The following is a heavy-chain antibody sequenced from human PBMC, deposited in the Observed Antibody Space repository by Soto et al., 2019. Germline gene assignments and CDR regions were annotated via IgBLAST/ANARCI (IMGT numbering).Heavy chain of an antibody. CDR1: GFTFSSYW. Sequence: GGSLRLSCAASGFTFSSYWMSWVRQAPGKGLEWVANIKQDGSEKYYVDSVKGRFTISRDNAKNSLYLQMNSLRAEDTAVYYCVRGVTYYYDSSGYPKNTNWFDPWGQGTLVTVSS. V-gene: IGHV3-7*03. CDR3: VRGVTYYYDSSGYPKNTNWFDP. D-gene: IGHD3-22*01. J-gene: IGHJ5*02. CDR2: IKQDGSEK.